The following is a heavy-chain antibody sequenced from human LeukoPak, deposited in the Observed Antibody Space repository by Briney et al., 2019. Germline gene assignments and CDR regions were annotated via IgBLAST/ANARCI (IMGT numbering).Heavy chain of an antibody. V-gene: IGHV4-59*01. J-gene: IGHJ4*02. Sequence: PSETLSLTCTVSGGSISSYYWSWIRQPPGKGLEWIGYIYYSGNPNYNPSLKSRVTISVDTSKNQFSLNLSSVTAADTAVYYCARGWSSSWYYFDFWGQGALVTVSS. CDR3: ARGWSSSWYYFDF. D-gene: IGHD6-13*01. CDR2: IYYSGNP. CDR1: GGSISSYY.